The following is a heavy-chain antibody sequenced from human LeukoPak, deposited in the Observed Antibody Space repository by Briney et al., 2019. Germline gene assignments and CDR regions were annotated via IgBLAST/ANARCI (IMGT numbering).Heavy chain of an antibody. V-gene: IGHV4-59*01. CDR2: IYYSGST. CDR1: GGSISSYY. Sequence: SETLSLTCTVSGGSISSYYWSWIRQPPGKGLEWIGYIYYSGSTNYNPSLKSRVTISVDTSKNQFSLKLSSVTAADTAVYYCARTTTYCYDSSPSGFDIWGQGTMVTVPS. J-gene: IGHJ3*02. D-gene: IGHD3-22*01. CDR3: ARTTTYCYDSSPSGFDI.